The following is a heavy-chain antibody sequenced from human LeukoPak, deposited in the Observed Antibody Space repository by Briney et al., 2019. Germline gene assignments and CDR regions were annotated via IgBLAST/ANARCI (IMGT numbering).Heavy chain of an antibody. CDR3: ARDQGYSGYDEFDY. Sequence: GGSLRLSCAASGFTFSDYYMSWIRQAPGKGLEGVSYMSSSGSTIYYADSVKGGFPISRDNDKNSLYLEMNSLRAEDTAVYYCARDQGYSGYDEFDYWGRGTLVTVSS. J-gene: IGHJ4*02. D-gene: IGHD5-12*01. CDR2: MSSSGSTI. CDR1: GFTFSDYY. V-gene: IGHV3-11*01.